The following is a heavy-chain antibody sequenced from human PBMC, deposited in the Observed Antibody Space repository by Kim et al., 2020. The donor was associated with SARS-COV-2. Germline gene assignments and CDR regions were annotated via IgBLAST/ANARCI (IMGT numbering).Heavy chain of an antibody. CDR3: ARDGSDYYDSSGYRRYYYYGMDV. J-gene: IGHJ6*02. CDR2: IIPILGIA. V-gene: IGHV1-69*04. CDR1: GGTFSSYA. Sequence: SVKVSCKASGGTFSSYAISWVRQAPGQGLEWMGRIIPILGIANYAQKFQGRVTITADKSTSTAYMELSSLRSEDTAVYYCARDGSDYYDSSGYRRYYYYGMDVWGQGTTVTVSS. D-gene: IGHD3-22*01.